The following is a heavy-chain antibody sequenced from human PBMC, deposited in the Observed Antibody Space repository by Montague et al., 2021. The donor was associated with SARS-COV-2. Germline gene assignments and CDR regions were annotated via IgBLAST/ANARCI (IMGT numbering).Heavy chain of an antibody. D-gene: IGHD3-10*01. Sequence: ETLSLTCSVSSGSIISSGYYWGWIRQPPGKELEWIGNIYYSGTTYYNPSLQSRGTISVGTSKNHLSLRLSFVTAADTAVYFCARGMIRGVTTPFDYWGQGSQVTVSS. CDR2: IYYSGTT. CDR3: ARGMIRGVTTPFDY. J-gene: IGHJ4*02. V-gene: IGHV4-39*02. CDR1: SGSIISSGYY.